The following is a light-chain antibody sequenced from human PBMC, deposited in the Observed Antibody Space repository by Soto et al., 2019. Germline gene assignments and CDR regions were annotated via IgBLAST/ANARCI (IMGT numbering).Light chain of an antibody. J-gene: IGLJ1*01. Sequence: QSVLTQPPSVSGAPGQRVTISCTGSSSNIGAGYDVHWYQQLPTTAPKLLIYGNNNRPSGVPDRFSGSKSGTSASLAITGLQAEDEADYYCQSYDSSLSGVFGSGTKVTVL. CDR2: GNN. CDR1: SSNIGAGYD. V-gene: IGLV1-40*01. CDR3: QSYDSSLSGV.